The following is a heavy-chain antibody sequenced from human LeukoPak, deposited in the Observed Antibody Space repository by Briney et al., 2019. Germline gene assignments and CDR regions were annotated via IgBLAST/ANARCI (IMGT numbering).Heavy chain of an antibody. V-gene: IGHV4-34*01. CDR1: GGSISSGGYS. Sequence: SETLSLTCAVSGGSISSGGYSWSWIRQPPGKGLEWIGEINHSGSTNYNPSLKSRVTISVDTSKNQFSLKLSSVTAADTAAYYCARTAYYDFWSGYPNNWFDPWGQGTLVTVSS. CDR3: ARTAYYDFWSGYPNNWFDP. J-gene: IGHJ5*02. CDR2: INHSGST. D-gene: IGHD3-3*01.